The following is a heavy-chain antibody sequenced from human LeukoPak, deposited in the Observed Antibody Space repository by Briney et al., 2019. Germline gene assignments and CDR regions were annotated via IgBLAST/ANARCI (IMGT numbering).Heavy chain of an antibody. CDR3: ATDLAQGYFGS. J-gene: IGHJ4*02. CDR1: GFTFSYVW. CDR2: VKSTHLSATK. D-gene: IGHD2/OR15-2a*01. V-gene: IGHV3-15*01. Sequence: NPGGSLRRSGAASGFTFSYVWMSWVRQAPGKGLEGVGRVKSTHLSATKQYAAPVKGRLTISKDDSKNSLYLQMDSLKTEDTAVYYCATDLAQGYFGSWGQGTLVTVSS.